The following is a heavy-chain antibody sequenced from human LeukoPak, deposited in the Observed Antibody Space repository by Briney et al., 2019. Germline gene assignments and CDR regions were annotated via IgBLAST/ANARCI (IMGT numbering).Heavy chain of an antibody. D-gene: IGHD6-13*01. J-gene: IGHJ4*02. V-gene: IGHV3-30*18. CDR2: ISYDGSNK. CDR3: AKGPFPIAAAATTPFDH. Sequence: GGSLRLSCAASGFTFSSYGMHWVRQAPGKGLEWVAVISYDGSNKYYADSVKGRFTISRDNSKNTLYLQMNSLRAEDTAVYYCAKGPFPIAAAATTPFDHWGQGTLVTVSS. CDR1: GFTFSSYG.